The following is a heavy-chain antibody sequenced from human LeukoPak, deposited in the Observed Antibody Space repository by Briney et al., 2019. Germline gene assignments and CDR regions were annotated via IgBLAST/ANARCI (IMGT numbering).Heavy chain of an antibody. Sequence: GGSLRLSCAASGFTFSSYWMSWVRQAPGKGLEWVANIKQDGSEKYYVDSVKGRFTISRDNAKNSLYLQMNSLRAEDTAVYYCARDMPQYYYDSSGYFVWGQGTLVTVSS. CDR1: GFTFSSYW. V-gene: IGHV3-7*01. CDR2: IKQDGSEK. J-gene: IGHJ4*02. D-gene: IGHD3-22*01. CDR3: ARDMPQYYYDSSGYFV.